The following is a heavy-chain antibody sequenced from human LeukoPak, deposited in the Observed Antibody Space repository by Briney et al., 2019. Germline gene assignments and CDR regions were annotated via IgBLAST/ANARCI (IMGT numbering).Heavy chain of an antibody. CDR1: GFTFSSYG. V-gene: IGHV3-30*02. D-gene: IGHD7-27*01. Sequence: PGGSLRLSCAASGFTFSSYGMHWVRQPPGKGLEWVAFIPYAGAIKYYAGSVKGRFTISRDNSKNTLYLQMNSLRAEDTAVYYCAKPLSGVSSDYFDYWGQGTLVTVSS. J-gene: IGHJ4*02. CDR2: IPYAGAIK. CDR3: AKPLSGVSSDYFDY.